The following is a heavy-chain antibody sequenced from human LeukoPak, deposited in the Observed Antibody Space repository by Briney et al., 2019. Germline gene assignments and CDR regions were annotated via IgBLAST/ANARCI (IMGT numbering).Heavy chain of an antibody. V-gene: IGHV3-74*01. Sequence: GSLRLSCAASGFTFSNYWMHWVRQAPGKGLVWVSRINTDGSSTTYADSAKGRFTISRDNAKNTQYLQMNSLSAEDTAVYYCARGYSSSYRIDYWGQGTLVTVSS. CDR1: GFTFSNYW. CDR2: INTDGSST. CDR3: ARGYSSSYRIDY. J-gene: IGHJ4*02. D-gene: IGHD6-6*01.